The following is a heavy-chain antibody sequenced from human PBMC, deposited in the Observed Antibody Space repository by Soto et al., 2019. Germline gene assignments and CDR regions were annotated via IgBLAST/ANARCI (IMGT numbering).Heavy chain of an antibody. CDR3: ARGGVGGNPEMFDC. Sequence: SETLSLTCTVSGGSISSSSYYWGWIRQPPGKGLEWIGSIYYSGSTNYNPSLKSRVTISVDTSKNQFSLKLSSVTAADTAVYYCARGGVGGNPEMFDCWGQGTLVTVSS. CDR2: IYYSGST. J-gene: IGHJ4*02. V-gene: IGHV4-39*07. D-gene: IGHD2-15*01. CDR1: GGSISSSSYY.